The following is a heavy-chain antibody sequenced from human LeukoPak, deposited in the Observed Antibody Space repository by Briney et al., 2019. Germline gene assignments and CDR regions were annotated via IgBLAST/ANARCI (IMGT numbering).Heavy chain of an antibody. J-gene: IGHJ4*02. D-gene: IGHD6-13*01. CDR3: ARGMAAAGPAPLNY. CDR1: GFTVSSNY. CDR2: IYSGGST. Sequence: GGSLRLSCAASGFTVSSNYMSWVRQAPGKGLEWVSVIYSGGSTYYADSVKGRFTISRHNSKNTLYLQMNSLRAEDTAAYYCARGMAAAGPAPLNYWGQGTLVTVSS. V-gene: IGHV3-53*04.